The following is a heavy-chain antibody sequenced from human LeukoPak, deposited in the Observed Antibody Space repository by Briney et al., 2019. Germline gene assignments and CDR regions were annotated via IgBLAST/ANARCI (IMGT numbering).Heavy chain of an antibody. D-gene: IGHD5-12*01. CDR2: IVVASGNT. V-gene: IGHV1-58*02. Sequence: ASVKVSCKASGFTFTTSAMQWVRQARGQRLEWIGWIVVASGNTNYAQKFQERVTITRDMSTSTAYMVLSSLRSEDTAVYYCAKGYSGPHYWGQGTLVTVSS. J-gene: IGHJ4*02. CDR1: GFTFTTSA. CDR3: AKGYSGPHY.